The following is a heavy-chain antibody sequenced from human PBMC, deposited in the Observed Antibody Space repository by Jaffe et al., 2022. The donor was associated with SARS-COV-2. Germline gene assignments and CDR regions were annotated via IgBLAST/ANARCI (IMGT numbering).Heavy chain of an antibody. J-gene: IGHJ4*02. D-gene: IGHD2-21*01. CDR1: GFTFSSYA. CDR3: AREGGGGGDSCPDY. V-gene: IGHV3-30*04. Sequence: QAQLVESGGGVVQPGRSLRLSCAASGFTFSSYAMHWVRQAPGKGLEWVAFVSYDGSTKFYADSVKGRFTISRDNSKNTLYLQMNSLRAEDTAVYYCAREGGGGGDSCPDYWGQGTLVTVSS. CDR2: VSYDGSTK.